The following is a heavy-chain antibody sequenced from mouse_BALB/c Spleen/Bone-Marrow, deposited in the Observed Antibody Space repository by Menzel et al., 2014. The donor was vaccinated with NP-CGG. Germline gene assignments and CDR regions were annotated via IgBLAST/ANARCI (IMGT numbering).Heavy chain of an antibody. Sequence: VQLQQSGPDLVKPSHSLPLTCTVIGYSIXSGYSWHWIRQFPGNNLEWMGYIHYSGSTGYNPSLKSRISITRDTSKNQFFLQLNSVTTEDTATYYCARRGDRLYAMDYWGQGTSVTVSS. CDR1: GYSIXSGYS. V-gene: IGHV3-1*02. D-gene: IGHD3-3*01. CDR3: ARRGDRLYAMDY. J-gene: IGHJ4*01. CDR2: IHYSGST.